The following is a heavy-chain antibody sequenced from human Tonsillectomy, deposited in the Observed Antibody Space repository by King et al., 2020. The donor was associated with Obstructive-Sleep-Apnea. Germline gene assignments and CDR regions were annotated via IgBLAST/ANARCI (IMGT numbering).Heavy chain of an antibody. D-gene: IGHD3-3*01. CDR2: TYYRSKWYS. CDR1: GDSVSSNSAA. J-gene: IGHJ1*01. CDR3: ARGKRVLRFLEWLPSPEYFQH. V-gene: IGHV6-1*01. Sequence: VQLQQSGPGLVKPSQTLSLTCAISGDSVSSNSAAWNWIRQSPSRGLEWLGRTYYRSKWYSDYAVSVKSRITINPDTSKNQFSLQLNSVTPEDTAVYYCARGKRVLRFLEWLPSPEYFQHWGQGTLVTVSS.